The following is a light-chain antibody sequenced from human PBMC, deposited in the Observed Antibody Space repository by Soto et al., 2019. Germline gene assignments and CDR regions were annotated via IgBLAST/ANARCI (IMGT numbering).Light chain of an antibody. J-gene: IGLJ1*01. CDR1: SSDVGGYNY. CDR3: CSYAGSTYV. V-gene: IGLV2-11*01. CDR2: DVS. Sequence: QPVLTQPRSVSGSPGQSVTISCTGTSSDVGGYNYVSWYQQHPGKVPKLMIYDVSKRPSGVPDRFSGSKSGNTASLTISGLQAEDEADYYCCSYAGSTYVFGTGTKVTVL.